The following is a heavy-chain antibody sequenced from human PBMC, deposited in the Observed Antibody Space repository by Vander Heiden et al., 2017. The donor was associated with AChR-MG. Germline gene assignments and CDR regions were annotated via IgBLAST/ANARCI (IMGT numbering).Heavy chain of an antibody. Sequence: QVQLQQWGAGLLKPSETLSLTCAVYGGSFSGYYWGWIRQPPGKGLEWIGEINHSGSTNYNPSLKSRVTISVDTSKNQFSLKLSSVTAADTAVYYCARGGGYYYDSSGYYIYDYWGQGTLVTVSS. V-gene: IGHV4-34*01. D-gene: IGHD3-22*01. CDR2: INHSGST. CDR3: ARGGGYYYDSSGYYIYDY. J-gene: IGHJ4*02. CDR1: GGSFSGYY.